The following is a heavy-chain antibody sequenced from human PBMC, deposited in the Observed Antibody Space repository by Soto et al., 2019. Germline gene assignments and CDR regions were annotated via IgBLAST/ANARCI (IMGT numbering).Heavy chain of an antibody. J-gene: IGHJ5*02. CDR1: GASMNSYH. CDR3: ARDQGVAAAGITWFDP. CDR2: IHSSGST. Sequence: SETLSLTCTVSGASMNSYHWSWIRQPAGKGLEWIGHIHSSGSTNYNPSLKGRVMMSVDTSKNQFSLRLMSLTAADTAVYYCARDQGVAAAGITWFDPWGQGSLVTVSS. V-gene: IGHV4-4*07. D-gene: IGHD6-13*01.